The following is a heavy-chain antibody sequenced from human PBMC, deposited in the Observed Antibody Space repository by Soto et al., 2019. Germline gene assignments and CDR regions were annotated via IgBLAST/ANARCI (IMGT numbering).Heavy chain of an antibody. CDR2: IYRTGNT. CDR1: VDSMTSGDYS. D-gene: IGHD2-2*01. Sequence: SETLSLTCTVSVDSMTSGDYSWSWIRQPPGKGLEWLGYIYRTGNTHYSPSLKSRVSISQDRSKNQFSLELTSVTAADTAVYYCARGDYQYSIDYWGQGTLVTVS. CDR3: ARGDYQYSIDY. V-gene: IGHV4-30-2*01. J-gene: IGHJ4*02.